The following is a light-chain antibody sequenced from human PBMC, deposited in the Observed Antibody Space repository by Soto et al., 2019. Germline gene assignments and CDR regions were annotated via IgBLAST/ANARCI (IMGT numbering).Light chain of an antibody. J-gene: IGKJ1*01. CDR2: GAS. V-gene: IGKV3D-15*01. CDR3: QQFNSYSPGA. Sequence: EIVMTQSPVTLSASPGESATLSCRASQSVDNNVAWYQQKPGQAPRPLIYGASSRATGIPDRFSGSGSGTDFTLTISSLQPDDFATYYCQQFNSYSPGAFGQGTKVDIK. CDR1: QSVDNN.